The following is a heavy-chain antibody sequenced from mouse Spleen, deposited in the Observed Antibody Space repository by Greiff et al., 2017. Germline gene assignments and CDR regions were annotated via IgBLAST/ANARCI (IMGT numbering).Heavy chain of an antibody. J-gene: IGHJ2*01. Sequence: QVQLKQSGPGLVAPSQSLSITCTVSGFSLTGYGVNWVRQPPGKGLEWLGMIWGDGSTDYNSALKSRLSISKDNSKSQVFLKMNSLQTDDTGRYYCARGSAPEYYFDYWGQGTTLTVSS. CDR1: GFSLTGYG. CDR2: IWGDGST. CDR3: ARGSAPEYYFDY. V-gene: IGHV2-6-7*01.